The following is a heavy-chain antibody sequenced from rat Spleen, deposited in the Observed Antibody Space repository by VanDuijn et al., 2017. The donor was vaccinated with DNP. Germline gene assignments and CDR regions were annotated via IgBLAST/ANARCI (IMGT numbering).Heavy chain of an antibody. CDR1: GFNFNDYW. D-gene: IGHD1-11*01. J-gene: IGHJ1*01. CDR2: INKDSSTI. CDR3: ARGLNYGGYNYYWYFDF. V-gene: IGHV4-2*01. Sequence: EVKLVESGGGLVQPGSSLKLSCVASGFNFNDYWMGWVRQAPGKGLEWIGQINKDSSTISYSPSLKDKLTISRDSAQNTLYLQMSKLGSEDTAIYYCARGLNYGGYNYYWYFDFWGPGTMVTVSS.